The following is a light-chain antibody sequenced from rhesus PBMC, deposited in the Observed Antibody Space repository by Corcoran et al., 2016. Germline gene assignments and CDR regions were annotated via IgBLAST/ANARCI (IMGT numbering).Light chain of an antibody. V-gene: IGKV1-74*01. CDR1: ENVDNF. Sequence: DIQMTQSPSSLSVSVGDRVTITCRASENVDNFLNWYQQKPGKAPKLLLYKASTLQSGVPSRFSGSGSGKDYPFTISSLQPEDVATYYCQHGYGTPFTFGPGTKLDIK. CDR3: QHGYGTPFT. CDR2: KAS. J-gene: IGKJ3*01.